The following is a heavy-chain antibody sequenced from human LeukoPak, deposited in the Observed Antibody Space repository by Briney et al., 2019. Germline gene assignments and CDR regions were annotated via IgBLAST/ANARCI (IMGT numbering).Heavy chain of an antibody. CDR2: IIPVLSTA. V-gene: IGHV1-69*13. J-gene: IGHJ6*03. D-gene: IGHD3-16*01. CDR3: ATTGGDIYYYYMDV. CDR1: GDTFSRYA. Sequence: AASVKVPCKASGDTFSRYAISWVRQAPGQGLEWMGGIIPVLSTANYAQKFQDRVTITADESTSTTYMELSSLKSEDTAVYYCATTGGDIYYYYMDVWGKGTTVTISS.